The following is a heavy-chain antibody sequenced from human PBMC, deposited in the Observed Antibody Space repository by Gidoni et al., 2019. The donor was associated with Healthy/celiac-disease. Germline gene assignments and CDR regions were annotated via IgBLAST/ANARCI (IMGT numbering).Heavy chain of an antibody. CDR3: ARGHMAVAGPYYFDY. V-gene: IGHV4-34*01. CDR1: GGSFSGYY. J-gene: IGHJ4*02. CDR2: INHSGST. D-gene: IGHD6-19*01. Sequence: QVQLQQWGAGLLKPSETLSLTCAVYGGSFSGYYWSWIRQPPGKGLEWIGEINHSGSTNYNPSLKSRVTISVDTSKNQFSLKLSSVTAADTAVYYCARGHMAVAGPYYFDYWGQGTLVTVSS.